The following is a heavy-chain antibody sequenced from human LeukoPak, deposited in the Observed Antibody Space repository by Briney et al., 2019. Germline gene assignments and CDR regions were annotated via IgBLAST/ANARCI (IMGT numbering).Heavy chain of an antibody. CDR2: IWYDGSNK. D-gene: IGHD2-2*01. Sequence: PGGSLRLSCAASGLTFSSYGMHWVRQAPGKGLEWVAVIWYDGSNKYYADSVKGRFTISRDNSKNTLYLQMNSLRAEDTAVYYCARDLGYCSSTNCYGDKWFDPWGQGTLVTVSS. V-gene: IGHV3-33*01. CDR1: GLTFSSYG. J-gene: IGHJ5*02. CDR3: ARDLGYCSSTNCYGDKWFDP.